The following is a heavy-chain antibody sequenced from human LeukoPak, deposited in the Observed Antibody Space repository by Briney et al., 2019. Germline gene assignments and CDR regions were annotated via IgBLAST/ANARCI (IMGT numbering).Heavy chain of an antibody. J-gene: IGHJ4*02. CDR3: ARAGPRDGYNWELGDFDY. CDR1: GGSISSYY. D-gene: IGHD5-24*01. V-gene: IGHV4-59*01. CDR2: IYYSGST. Sequence: PSETLSLTCTVSGGSISSYYWSWIRQPPGKGLEWIGYIYYSGSTNYNPSLKSRVTISVDTSKNQFSLKLSSVTAADTAVYYCARAGPRDGYNWELGDFDYWGQGTLVTVSS.